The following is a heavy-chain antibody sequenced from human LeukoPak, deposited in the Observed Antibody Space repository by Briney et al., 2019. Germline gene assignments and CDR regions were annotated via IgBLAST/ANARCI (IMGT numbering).Heavy chain of an antibody. Sequence: ASVKVSCKASGYTFTGYYMHWVRQAPGQGLEWMGWINPNSGGTNYAQKFQGRVTMTRDTSISTAYMELSRLRSDDTAVYYCARVPITGTKTSDAFDIWGQGTMVTVSS. CDR1: GYTFTGYY. V-gene: IGHV1-2*02. CDR2: INPNSGGT. J-gene: IGHJ3*02. D-gene: IGHD1-7*01. CDR3: ARVPITGTKTSDAFDI.